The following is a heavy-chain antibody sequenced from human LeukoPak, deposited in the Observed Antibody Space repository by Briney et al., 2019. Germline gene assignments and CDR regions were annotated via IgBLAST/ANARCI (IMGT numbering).Heavy chain of an antibody. CDR1: GYTFTSYG. D-gene: IGHD3-3*01. Sequence: ASVKVSCKASGYTFTSYGISWVRQAPGQGLEWMGWISAYNGNTNYAQKLQGRVTMTTDTSTSTAYMELRSLRSDDTAVYYCARGMGITIFGVVIIQAFAYWGQGTLVTVSS. CDR2: ISAYNGNT. V-gene: IGHV1-18*01. J-gene: IGHJ4*02. CDR3: ARGMGITIFGVVIIQAFAY.